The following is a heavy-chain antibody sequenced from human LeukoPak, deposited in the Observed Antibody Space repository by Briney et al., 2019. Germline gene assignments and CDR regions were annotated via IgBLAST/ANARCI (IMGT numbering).Heavy chain of an antibody. CDR3: ARESAELGFGGY. Sequence: GASVKVSCKASGGTFSSYAISWVRQAPGQGLEWMGGIIPIFGTANYAQKFQGRVTITADESTSTAYMVLSSLRSEDTAVYYCARESAELGFGGYWGQGTLVTVSS. D-gene: IGHD3-10*01. CDR1: GGTFSSYA. V-gene: IGHV1-69*13. J-gene: IGHJ4*02. CDR2: IIPIFGTA.